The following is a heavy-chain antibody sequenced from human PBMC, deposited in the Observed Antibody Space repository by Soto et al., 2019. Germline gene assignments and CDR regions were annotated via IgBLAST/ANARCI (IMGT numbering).Heavy chain of an antibody. V-gene: IGHV3-30-3*01. Sequence: WIRQSPGKGMESVAVISYYGSNKYYADSVKCRFTISRDNSNNTLYLQMNNLRGEDTAVYYCARDSGSYEDYYYYGMDVGGQGTTVTVSS. CDR3: ARDSGSYEDYYYYGMDV. D-gene: IGHD1-26*01. J-gene: IGHJ6*02. CDR2: ISYYGSNK.